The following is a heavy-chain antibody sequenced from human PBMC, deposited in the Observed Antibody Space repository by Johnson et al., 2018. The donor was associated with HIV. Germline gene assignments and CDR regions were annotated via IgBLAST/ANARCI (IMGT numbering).Heavy chain of an antibody. CDR3: AMDTEACDI. Sequence: QVQLVESGGGVVQPGRSLRLSCAASGFTFSSYAIHWVRQAPGKGLEWVAVISYDGSNKYYADSVKGRFTISRDNSKNTLYLQMNSLRAEDTAVYYCAMDTEACDIWGQGTMVTVSS. CDR2: ISYDGSNK. D-gene: IGHD1-14*01. J-gene: IGHJ3*02. CDR1: GFTFSSYA. V-gene: IGHV3-30-3*01.